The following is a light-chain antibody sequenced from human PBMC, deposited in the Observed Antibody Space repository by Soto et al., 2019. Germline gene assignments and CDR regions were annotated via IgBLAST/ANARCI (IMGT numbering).Light chain of an antibody. CDR3: AAWDDSLTVL. V-gene: IGLV1-47*01. J-gene: IGLJ3*02. CDR1: SSNIATYS. Sequence: QSVLTQPPSASGTPGQTVTISCSGSSSNIATYSVYWYQQLPGTAPKLLIYENNQGPSGVPDRFSGSKSDTSASLAIAGLRSGDEADYYCAAWDDSLTVLFGGGTKLTVL. CDR2: ENN.